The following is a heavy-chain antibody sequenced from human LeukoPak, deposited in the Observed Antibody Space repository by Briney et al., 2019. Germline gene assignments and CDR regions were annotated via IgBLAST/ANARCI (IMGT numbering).Heavy chain of an antibody. CDR3: AREGTLLWFGELTYYYYMDV. Sequence: SETLSLTCTVSGGSISSGSYYWSWIRQPAGKGLEWIGRIYTSGSTNYNPSLKSRVTISVDTSKNQFSLKLSSVAAADTAVYCCAREGTLLWFGELTYYYYMDVWGKGTTVTISS. CDR1: GGSISSGSYY. V-gene: IGHV4-61*02. D-gene: IGHD3-10*01. CDR2: IYTSGST. J-gene: IGHJ6*03.